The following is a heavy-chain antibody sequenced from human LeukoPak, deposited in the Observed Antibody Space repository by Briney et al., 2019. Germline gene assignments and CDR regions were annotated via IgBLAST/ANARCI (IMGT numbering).Heavy chain of an antibody. CDR2: INPNSGGT. D-gene: IGHD2-8*01. CDR3: ATSIRTNGVQY. J-gene: IGHJ4*02. Sequence: ASVKVSCKASGYPFTGYYMHWVRQAPGQGLEWMAWINPNSGGTNYAQKFQGRVTVTRDTSISTAYMELSRLRSDDTAVYYCATSIRTNGVQYWGQGTLVTVSS. V-gene: IGHV1-2*02. CDR1: GYPFTGYY.